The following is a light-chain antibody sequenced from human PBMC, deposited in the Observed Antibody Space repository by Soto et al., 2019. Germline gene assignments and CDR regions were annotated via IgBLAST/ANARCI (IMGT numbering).Light chain of an antibody. Sequence: EIVMTQSPATLSVSPGERATLSCRASQSVRNNLAWYQQKPGQAPRLLIYDASERASGIPARFSGSGSGTDFTLTISRLEPEDFAVYFCQHYGDSSWTFGQGTKVDIK. CDR1: QSVRNN. CDR2: DAS. CDR3: QHYGDSSWT. V-gene: IGKV3D-15*01. J-gene: IGKJ1*01.